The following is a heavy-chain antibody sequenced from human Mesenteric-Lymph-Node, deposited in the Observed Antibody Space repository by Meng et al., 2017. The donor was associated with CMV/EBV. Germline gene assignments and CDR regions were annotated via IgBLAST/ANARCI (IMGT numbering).Heavy chain of an antibody. CDR1: GFTFSSYA. CDR2: ISYDGSNK. CDR3: ARKYCSSTRCYSAFDI. J-gene: IGHJ3*02. V-gene: IGHV3-30-3*01. Sequence: GGSLRLSCAASGFTFSSYAMHWVRQAPGKGLEWVAVISYDGSNKYYADSVKGRFTISRDNSKNTLYLQMNSLRAEDTAVYYCARKYCSSTRCYSAFDIWGQGTMVTVSS. D-gene: IGHD2-2*01.